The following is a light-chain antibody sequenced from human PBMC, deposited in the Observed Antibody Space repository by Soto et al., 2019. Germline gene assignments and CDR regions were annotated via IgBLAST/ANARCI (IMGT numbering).Light chain of an antibody. Sequence: QSALTQPASVSGSPGQSITISCTGTSSDVGGYNFVSWYQQYPGKAPKLIIFDVSNRPSGVSDRFSGSKSGDTASLTISGLHTEDEADYYCNSYTSSSRPNYVFGTGTKATVL. CDR2: DVS. CDR3: NSYTSSSRPNYV. CDR1: SSDVGGYNF. V-gene: IGLV2-14*01. J-gene: IGLJ1*01.